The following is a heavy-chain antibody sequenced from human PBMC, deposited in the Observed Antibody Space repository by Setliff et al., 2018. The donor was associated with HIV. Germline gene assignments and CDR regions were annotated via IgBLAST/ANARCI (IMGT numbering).Heavy chain of an antibody. V-gene: IGHV5-51*01. CDR1: GYSFATYW. CDR3: ARVIVGASDAFDI. Sequence: GESLKISCKGSGYSFATYWIAWVRQMPGKGLEWMGVIYPGDSDTRYGPSFQGQVTISVDKSISTAYLQWSSLRASDIAMYYCARVIVGASDAFDIWGQGTMVTVSS. J-gene: IGHJ3*02. D-gene: IGHD1-26*01. CDR2: IYPGDSDT.